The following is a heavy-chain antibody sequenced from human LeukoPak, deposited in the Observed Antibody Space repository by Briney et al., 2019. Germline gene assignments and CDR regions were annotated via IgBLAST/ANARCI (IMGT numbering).Heavy chain of an antibody. CDR1: GYTFDRSW. D-gene: IGHD6-19*01. J-gene: IGHJ6*03. V-gene: IGHV5-51*01. CDR2: VYPRYSDT. CDR3: VRQIAVAGRTTSEYWYYIDV. Sequence: GESLKISCQASGYTFDRSWIGWVRQMPGKGFEWLGIVYPRYSDTRYSPSVQGHVTITADTSIDTAYLQWRSLRASDTANYFCVRQIAVAGRTTSEYWYYIDVCGKGTAVTVSS.